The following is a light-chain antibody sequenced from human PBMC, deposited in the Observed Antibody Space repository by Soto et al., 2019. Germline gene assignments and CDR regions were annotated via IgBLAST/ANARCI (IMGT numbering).Light chain of an antibody. CDR2: GAS. Sequence: TVLTQSPATLSVSPGERASLSCRASQSVSINLAWYQQKPGQAPRLLIYGASTRATGIPARFSGSGSGTEFTLTINSLQSEDFAVYYCQEYDNWPPEGTLGQGTKVEV. CDR1: QSVSIN. CDR3: QEYDNWPPEGT. J-gene: IGKJ1*01. V-gene: IGKV3-15*01.